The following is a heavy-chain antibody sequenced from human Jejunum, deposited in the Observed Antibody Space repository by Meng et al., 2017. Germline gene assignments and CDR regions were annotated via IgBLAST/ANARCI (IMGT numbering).Heavy chain of an antibody. Sequence: EVKGVESGGGVVQHGRSLRLSCEASGFTLIIYAMSWVRQAPGNGLEWVSTLGGVDQKTDHADSVKGRFSISRDDSKNTLYLQMSSLRVEDTAIYYCAKTRDLQNWGQGSLVTVSS. CDR1: GFTLIIYA. CDR3: AKTRDLQN. J-gene: IGHJ4*02. CDR2: LGGVDQKT. V-gene: IGHV3-23*04.